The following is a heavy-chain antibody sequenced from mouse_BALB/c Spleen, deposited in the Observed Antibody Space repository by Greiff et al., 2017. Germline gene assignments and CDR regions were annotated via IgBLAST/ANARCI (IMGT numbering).Heavy chain of an antibody. CDR1: GFTFSSYT. V-gene: IGHV5-12-2*01. J-gene: IGHJ3*01. CDR3: ARHEGS. Sequence: DVKLVESGGGLVQPGGSLKLSCAASGFTFSSYTMSWVRQTPEKRLEWVAYISNGGGSTYYPDTVKGRFTISRDNAKNTLYLQMSSLKSEDTAMYYCARHEGSWGQGTLVTVSA. CDR2: ISNGGGST.